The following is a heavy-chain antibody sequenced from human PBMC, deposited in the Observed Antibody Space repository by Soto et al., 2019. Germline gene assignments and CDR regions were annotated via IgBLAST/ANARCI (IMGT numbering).Heavy chain of an antibody. CDR2: IYYSGNT. J-gene: IGHJ4*02. D-gene: IGHD2-2*01. V-gene: IGHV4-59*01. CDR1: GGSISSYY. CDR3: ARGVIVVVPAAMGPFDY. Sequence: QVQLQESGPGLVKPSETLSLTCTVSGGSISSYYWSWIRQPPGKGLEWIGYIYYSGNTNYNPSLKSRVTISVDTSKNQFSLKLSSVTAADTAVYYCARGVIVVVPAAMGPFDYWGQGTLVTVSS.